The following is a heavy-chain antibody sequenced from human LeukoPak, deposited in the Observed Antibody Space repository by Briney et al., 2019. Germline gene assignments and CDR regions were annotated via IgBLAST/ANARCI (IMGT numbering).Heavy chain of an antibody. Sequence: SGGSLRLSCAASGFTFSDSYMTWIRQAPGKGLELVSYISGSASDVNYIDSVRGRFTISRDNSKNTLYLQMNSLRAEDTAVYYCTKHPSGYYYDHFDYWGQGTLVTVSS. D-gene: IGHD3-22*01. CDR3: TKHPSGYYYDHFDY. V-gene: IGHV3-11*01. CDR2: ISGSASDV. CDR1: GFTFSDSY. J-gene: IGHJ4*02.